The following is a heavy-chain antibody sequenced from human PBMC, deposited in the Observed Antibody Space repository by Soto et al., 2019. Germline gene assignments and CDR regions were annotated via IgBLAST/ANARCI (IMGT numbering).Heavy chain of an antibody. CDR2: INHSGST. Sequence: SETLSLTCAVYGGSFSGYYWSWIRQPPGKGLEWIGEINHSGSTNYNPSLNSRVTISVDTSKNQFSLNVISVTAADTAVYYCRRSSRYSTDVWGQGTTVTVSS. CDR1: GGSFSGYY. J-gene: IGHJ6*02. V-gene: IGHV4-34*01. D-gene: IGHD6-13*01. CDR3: RRSSRYSTDV.